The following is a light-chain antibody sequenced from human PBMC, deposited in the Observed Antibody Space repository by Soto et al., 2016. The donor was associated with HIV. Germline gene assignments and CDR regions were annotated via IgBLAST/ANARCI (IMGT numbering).Light chain of an antibody. CDR1: NIGSKN. J-gene: IGLJ2*01. CDR3: QVWDSSSDHVV. V-gene: IGLV3-21*03. CDR2: DDN. Sequence: SYELTQPPSVSVAPGKTARINCGGNNIGSKNVHWYQQRPGQAPVLVVRDDNVRPSGIPERFSGSNSGNTATLIISRVEAGDESDYYCQVWDSSSDHVVFGGGTKLTVL.